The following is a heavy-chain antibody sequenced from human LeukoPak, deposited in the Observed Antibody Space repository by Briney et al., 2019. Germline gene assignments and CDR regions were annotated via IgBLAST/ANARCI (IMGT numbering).Heavy chain of an antibody. Sequence: GASVKVSCKASGYTFTGYYMHWVRQAPGQGLEWMGWINPNSGGTNYAQKFQGRVTVTRDPSISAAYMELSRLRSDDTAVYYCAREFLRPQEDILTGYYSWFDPWGQGTLVTVSS. D-gene: IGHD3-9*01. CDR3: AREFLRPQEDILTGYYSWFDP. V-gene: IGHV1-2*02. CDR1: GYTFTGYY. CDR2: INPNSGGT. J-gene: IGHJ5*02.